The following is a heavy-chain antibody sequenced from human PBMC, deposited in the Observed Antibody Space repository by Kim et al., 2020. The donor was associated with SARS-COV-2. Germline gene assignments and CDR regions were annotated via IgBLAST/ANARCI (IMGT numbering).Heavy chain of an antibody. CDR3: ARMVLKLRFLEWLSNEDPLGWFDP. V-gene: IGHV4-34*01. Sequence: SETLSLTCAVYGGSFSGYYWSWIRQPPGKGLEWIGEINHSGSTNYNPSLKSRVTISVDTSKNQFSLKLSSVTAADTAVYYCARMVLKLRFLEWLSNEDPLGWFDPWGQGTLVTVSS. CDR2: INHSGST. D-gene: IGHD3-3*01. CDR1: GGSFSGYY. J-gene: IGHJ5*02.